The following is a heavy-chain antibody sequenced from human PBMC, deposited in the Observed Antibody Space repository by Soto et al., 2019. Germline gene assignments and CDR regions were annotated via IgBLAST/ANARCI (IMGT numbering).Heavy chain of an antibody. Sequence: GGSLRLSCAASGFNFGVFGMHWVRQAPGKGLEWLSVLSYEGSEEYYADPVRGRFTISRDNSENFLYLQMNGLRVDDTAIYYCARGAFESMFGVVDSVYHGLDVWGQGTTVTVSS. CDR1: GFNFGVFG. J-gene: IGHJ6*02. CDR2: LSYEGSEE. CDR3: ARGAFESMFGVVDSVYHGLDV. D-gene: IGHD3-3*01. V-gene: IGHV3-30*03.